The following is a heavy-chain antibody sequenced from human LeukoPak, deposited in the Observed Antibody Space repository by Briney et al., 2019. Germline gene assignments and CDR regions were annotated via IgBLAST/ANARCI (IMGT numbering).Heavy chain of an antibody. J-gene: IGHJ4*02. V-gene: IGHV4-34*01. CDR1: GGSFSGYY. Sequence: PSETLSLTCAVYGGSFSGYYWSWIRQPPGKGLEWIGEINHSGSTNYNPSLKSRVTISVDTSKNQFSLKLSSVTAADTAVYYCARERSFGRWQRLVPLFDYWGQGTLVTVSS. CDR3: ARERSFGRWQRLVPLFDY. CDR2: INHSGST. D-gene: IGHD6-13*01.